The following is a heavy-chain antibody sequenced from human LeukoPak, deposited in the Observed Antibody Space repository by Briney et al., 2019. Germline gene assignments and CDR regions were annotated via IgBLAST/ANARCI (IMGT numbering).Heavy chain of an antibody. Sequence: GGSLRLSCAASGFTFNTYAMTWVRQAPGEGLEWVSVISGHAASTYYADSVKGRFTISRDNSKNTLYLQMGSLRAEDMAVYYCARDGGTYGDAFDIRGQGTMVTVSS. CDR2: ISGHAAST. CDR1: GFTFNTYA. V-gene: IGHV3-23*01. D-gene: IGHD3-16*01. CDR3: ARDGGTYGDAFDI. J-gene: IGHJ3*02.